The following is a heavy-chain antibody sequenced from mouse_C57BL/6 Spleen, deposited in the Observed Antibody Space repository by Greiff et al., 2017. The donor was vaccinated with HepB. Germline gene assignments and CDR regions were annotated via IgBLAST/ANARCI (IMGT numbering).Heavy chain of an antibody. Sequence: VQLVESGPELVKPGASVKISCKASGYAFSSSWMNWVKQRPGKGLEWIGRIYPGDGDTNYNGKFKGKATLTADKSSSTAYMQLSSLTSEDSAVYFCARGDDYDGAMDYWGQGTSVTVSS. D-gene: IGHD2-4*01. V-gene: IGHV1-82*01. CDR2: IYPGDGDT. CDR1: GYAFSSSW. J-gene: IGHJ4*01. CDR3: ARGDDYDGAMDY.